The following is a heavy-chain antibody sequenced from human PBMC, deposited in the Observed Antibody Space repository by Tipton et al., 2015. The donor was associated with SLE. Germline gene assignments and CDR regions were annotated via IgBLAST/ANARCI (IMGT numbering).Heavy chain of an antibody. Sequence: PGLVKPSETLSLTCTVSGGSISSYYWSWIRQPPGKGLEWIGYIYYSGSTNYNPSLKSRVTISVDTSKNQFSLKLSSVTAADTAVYYCARVGDGYKDWYFDLWGRGTLVTVSS. CDR3: ARVGDGYKDWYFDL. D-gene: IGHD5-24*01. CDR2: IYYSGST. CDR1: GGSISSYY. V-gene: IGHV4-59*01. J-gene: IGHJ2*01.